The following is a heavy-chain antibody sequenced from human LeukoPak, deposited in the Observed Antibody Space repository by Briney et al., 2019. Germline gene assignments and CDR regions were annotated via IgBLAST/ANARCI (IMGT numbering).Heavy chain of an antibody. CDR1: GFTFSSYA. CDR2: INYSGIST. V-gene: IGHV3-23*01. J-gene: IGHJ5*02. D-gene: IGHD3-22*01. CDR3: AKDRAGSHPYDTSGLTPSDH. Sequence: GGSLRLSCAASGFTFSSYAMIWVRQAPGKGPEWVSEINYSGISTYYADSVKGRFTISRDNSKNTLYLQMTSLRAEDTAVYYCAKDRAGSHPYDTSGLTPSDHWGQGTLVTVSS.